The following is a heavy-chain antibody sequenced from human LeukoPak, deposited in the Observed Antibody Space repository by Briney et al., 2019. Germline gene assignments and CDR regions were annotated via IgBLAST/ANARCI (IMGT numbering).Heavy chain of an antibody. J-gene: IGHJ4*02. CDR2: LSDNGVNT. D-gene: IGHD6-13*01. CDR1: GFTISTSG. CDR3: TKDRYSSRWYAYFDY. V-gene: IGHV3-23*01. Sequence: GSLRLSCAASGFTISTSGMTWVRQAPGKGLEWVSSLSDNGVNTYYADSVKGRFTISRDNSKNTLYLQMSSLRVEDTAVYYCTKDRYSSRWYAYFDYWGQGTLVTVSS.